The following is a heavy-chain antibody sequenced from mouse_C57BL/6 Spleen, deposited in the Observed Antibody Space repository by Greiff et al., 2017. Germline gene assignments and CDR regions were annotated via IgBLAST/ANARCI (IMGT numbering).Heavy chain of an antibody. CDR3: TRGTVVAPYYAMDY. CDR2: IDPETGGT. J-gene: IGHJ4*01. CDR1: GYTFTDYE. D-gene: IGHD1-1*01. V-gene: IGHV1-15*01. Sequence: QVQLQQSGAELVRPGASVTLSCKASGYTFTDYEMHWVKQTPVHGLEWIGAIDPETGGTAYNQKFKGKAILTADKSSSTAYMALRSLTSEDSAVYYWTRGTVVAPYYAMDYWGQGTSVTVSS.